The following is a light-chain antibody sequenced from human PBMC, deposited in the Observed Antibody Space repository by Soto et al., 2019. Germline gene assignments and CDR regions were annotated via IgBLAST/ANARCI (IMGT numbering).Light chain of an antibody. CDR1: SSNVGKSD. Sequence: QSVLTQPPSVSAAPGQKVTISCSGSSSNVGKSDVAWYQQLPGTAPQLLIYDNNKRPSGIPDRFSGSKSGTSASLGITGLQTGDEADYYCGTWDSSLSVVVFGGGTQLTVL. CDR2: DNN. J-gene: IGLJ2*01. CDR3: GTWDSSLSVVV. V-gene: IGLV1-51*01.